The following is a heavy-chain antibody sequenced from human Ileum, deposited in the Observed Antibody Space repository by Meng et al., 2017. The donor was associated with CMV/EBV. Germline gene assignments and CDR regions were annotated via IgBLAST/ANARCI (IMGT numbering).Heavy chain of an antibody. J-gene: IGHJ4*02. CDR2: IRYDGSDK. D-gene: IGHD3-22*01. CDR1: GFSFSSYG. Sequence: GESLKISCAESGFSFSSYGMHWVRQAPGKGLEWVSFIRYDGSDKYYVDSVKGRFTISRDTSKNTLYLQMNSLRAEDTAVYYCAKADLYYPYLDYWGQGTLVTVSS. CDR3: AKADLYYPYLDY. V-gene: IGHV3-30*02.